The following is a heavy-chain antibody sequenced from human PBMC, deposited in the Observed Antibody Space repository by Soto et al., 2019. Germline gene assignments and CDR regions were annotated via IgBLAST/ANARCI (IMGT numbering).Heavy chain of an antibody. J-gene: IGHJ3*02. Sequence: WTWIRQPPGKGLEWIGEITPSGSTNYNPSLKSRLTLSVDTSKKQFSLKVKSLTAADTAVYYCARGTSTVTSEWDDAFDIWGQGIMVTVSS. CDR2: ITPSGST. V-gene: IGHV4-34*01. D-gene: IGHD4-17*01. CDR3: ARGTSTVTSEWDDAFDI.